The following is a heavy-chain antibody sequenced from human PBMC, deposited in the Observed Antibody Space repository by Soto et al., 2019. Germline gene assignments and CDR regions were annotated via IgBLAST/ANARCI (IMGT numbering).Heavy chain of an antibody. D-gene: IGHD2-15*01. Sequence: QVQLVQSGAEVKKPGSSVKVSCKASGGTFSSYAISWVRQAPGQGLEWMGGIIPIFGTANYAQKFQGRVTITAEEYKRTAYMEMSSLRSEDTAVYYCARGPQAVTPRNYYYYYGMDVWGQGTTVTVSS. CDR1: GGTFSSYA. V-gene: IGHV1-69*01. CDR2: IIPIFGTA. J-gene: IGHJ6*02. CDR3: ARGPQAVTPRNYYYYYGMDV.